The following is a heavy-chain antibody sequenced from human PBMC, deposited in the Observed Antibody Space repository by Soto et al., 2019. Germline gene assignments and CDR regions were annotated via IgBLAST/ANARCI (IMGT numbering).Heavy chain of an antibody. D-gene: IGHD3-22*01. CDR3: ARECPHYDSRGCMFDY. Sequence: GGSLRLSCAASGFTFSIYSMNWVRQAPGKGLEWVSYIMPGSSHIFYADSVKGRFTISRDNAKNTLYLQMNSLRAEDTAVYYCARECPHYDSRGCMFDYWGQGTLVTVSS. V-gene: IGHV3-48*01. CDR2: IMPGSSHI. CDR1: GFTFSIYS. J-gene: IGHJ4*02.